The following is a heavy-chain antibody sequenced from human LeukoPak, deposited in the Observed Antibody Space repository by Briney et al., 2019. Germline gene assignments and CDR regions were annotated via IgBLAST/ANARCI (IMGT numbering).Heavy chain of an antibody. CDR3: ANHEYYDILTGYHPFDY. CDR2: SYYSGST. V-gene: IGHV4-39*01. J-gene: IGHJ4*02. D-gene: IGHD3-9*01. Sequence: SETLSLTCTVSGGSISSSSYYWGWIRQPPGKGLEWIGSSYYSGSTYYNPSLRSRVTISVDTSKNQFSLKLSSVTAADTAVYYCANHEYYDILTGYHPFDYWGQGTLVTVSS. CDR1: GGSISSSSYY.